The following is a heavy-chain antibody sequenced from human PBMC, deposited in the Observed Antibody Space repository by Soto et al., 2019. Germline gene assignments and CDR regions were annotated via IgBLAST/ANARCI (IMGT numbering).Heavy chain of an antibody. CDR1: GGSFSGYY. CDR2: INHSGST. CDR3: ARGVRTGIAAAGTYVDLYGMDV. V-gene: IGHV4-34*01. Sequence: SETLSLTCAVYGGSFSGYYWSWIRQPPGKGLEWIGEINHSGSTNYNPSLKSRVTISVETSKNQFSLKLSSVTAADTAVYYCARGVRTGIAAAGTYVDLYGMDVWGQGTTVTVSS. D-gene: IGHD6-13*01. J-gene: IGHJ6*02.